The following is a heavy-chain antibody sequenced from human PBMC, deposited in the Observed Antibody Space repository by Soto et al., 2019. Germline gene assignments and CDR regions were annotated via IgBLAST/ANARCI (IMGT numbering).Heavy chain of an antibody. V-gene: IGHV1-69*06. CDR2: IVPLFRTT. CDR1: GGTFSSYA. CDR3: ARWARSGMAVAGTPNYYYYGMDV. Sequence: SVKVSCKTSGGTFSSYAISWVRQAPGQGLEWMGGIVPLFRTTNYAQKFQGRVTITADTSISTAYLQWSSLKASDTAMYYCARWARSGMAVAGTPNYYYYGMDVWGQGTTVTVSS. D-gene: IGHD6-19*01. J-gene: IGHJ6*02.